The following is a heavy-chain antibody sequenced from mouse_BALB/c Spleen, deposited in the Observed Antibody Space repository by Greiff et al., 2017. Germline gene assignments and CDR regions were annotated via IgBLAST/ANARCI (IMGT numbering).Heavy chain of an antibody. Sequence: QVQLQQPGAELVKPGASVKLSCKASGYTFTSYWMHWVKQRPGQGLEWIGEINPSNGRTNYNEKFKSKATLTVDKSSSTAYMQLSSLTSEDSAVYYCARGELGLLGRFAYWGQGTLVTVSA. V-gene: IGHV1S81*02. CDR2: INPSNGRT. D-gene: IGHD3-1*01. J-gene: IGHJ3*01. CDR3: ARGELGLLGRFAY. CDR1: GYTFTSYW.